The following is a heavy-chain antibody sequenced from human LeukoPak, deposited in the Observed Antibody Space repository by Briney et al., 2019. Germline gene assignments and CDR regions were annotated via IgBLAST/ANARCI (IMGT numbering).Heavy chain of an antibody. V-gene: IGHV3-23*01. Sequence: GGSLRLSCAASGFTFSGYGMSWFRKAPGKGLEWVSAISGSGGSTYYADSVKGRFTISRDNSKNTLYLQMNSLRAEDTAVYYCAKDLRRPDYWGQGTLVTVSS. CDR3: AKDLRRPDY. J-gene: IGHJ4*02. CDR2: ISGSGGST. CDR1: GFTFSGYG.